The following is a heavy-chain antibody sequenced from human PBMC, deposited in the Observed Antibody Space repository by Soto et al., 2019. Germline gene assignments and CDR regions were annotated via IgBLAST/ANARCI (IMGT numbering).Heavy chain of an antibody. Sequence: ASVKVSSKVSGYTLSELSMHWLRQAPRKGREWMGGFDPEDGETIYAQKFQGRVTMTEDTSTDTAYMELSSLRSEDTAVHYGTLFRRYAWFDPWGQGTLVTVSS. CDR2: FDPEDGET. D-gene: IGHD3-16*01. CDR3: TLFRRYAWFDP. V-gene: IGHV1-24*01. J-gene: IGHJ5*02. CDR1: GYTLSELS.